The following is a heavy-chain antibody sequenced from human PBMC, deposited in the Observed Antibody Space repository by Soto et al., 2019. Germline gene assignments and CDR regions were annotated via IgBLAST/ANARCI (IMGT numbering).Heavy chain of an antibody. J-gene: IGHJ4*02. CDR1: GFTFSSYG. D-gene: IGHD6-6*01. CDR2: IWYDGSNK. CDR3: AREYDSSSTLNFDY. V-gene: IGHV3-33*01. Sequence: QVQLVESGGGVVQPGRSLRLSCAASGFTFSSYGMHWVRQAPGKGLEWVAVIWYDGSNKYYADSVKGRFTISRDNSKNTLYLQMNSLRAEDTAVYYCAREYDSSSTLNFDYWGQGTLVTVSS.